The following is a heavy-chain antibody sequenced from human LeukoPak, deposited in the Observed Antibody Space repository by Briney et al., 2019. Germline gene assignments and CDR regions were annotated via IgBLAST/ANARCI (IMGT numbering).Heavy chain of an antibody. CDR3: ARRLTQYDCFDP. V-gene: IGHV6-1*01. CDR2: TYYRSTWYN. D-gene: IGHD2-2*01. Sequence: SQTLSLTCAIPGDSVSSNSVTWNWIRQSPSRGLEWLGRTYYRSTWYNDYAVSVRGRITVNPDTSKNQFSLHLNSVTPEDTAVYYYARRLTQYDCFDPWGQGILVTVPS. J-gene: IGHJ5*02. CDR1: GDSVSSNSVT.